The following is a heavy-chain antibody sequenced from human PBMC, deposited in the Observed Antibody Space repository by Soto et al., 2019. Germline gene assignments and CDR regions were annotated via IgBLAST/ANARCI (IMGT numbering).Heavy chain of an antibody. D-gene: IGHD3-22*01. CDR1: GGSISSSSYY. J-gene: IGHJ5*02. V-gene: IGHV4-39*01. Sequence: SSETLSLTCTVSGGSISSSSYYWGWIRQPPGKGLEWIGSIYYSGSTYYNPSLKSRVTISVDTSKNQFSLKLSSVTAADTAVYYCARLSNFYRSGYHYVGRSDPSDQATLLTVS. CDR2: IYYSGST. CDR3: ARLSNFYRSGYHYVGRSDP.